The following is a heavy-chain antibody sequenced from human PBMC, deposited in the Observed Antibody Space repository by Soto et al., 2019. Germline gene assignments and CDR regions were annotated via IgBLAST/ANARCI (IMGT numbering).Heavy chain of an antibody. CDR1: GDSITSTSYY. Sequence: SETLSLTCTVSGDSITSTSYYWGWIRQPSGKGLEWIGCIHYSGSTYYNPSLRSRVTSSVDTSKNQFFLKVSSVTAADTAVYYCARRIFSSTWPSYFDYWGEGTLVTVSS. V-gene: IGHV4-39*01. CDR3: ARRIFSSTWPSYFDY. J-gene: IGHJ4*02. CDR2: IHYSGST. D-gene: IGHD6-13*01.